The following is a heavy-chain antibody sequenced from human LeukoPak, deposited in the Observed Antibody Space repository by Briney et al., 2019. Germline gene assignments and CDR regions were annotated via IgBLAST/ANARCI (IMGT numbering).Heavy chain of an antibody. CDR2: IYYSGST. J-gene: IGHJ4*02. CDR3: ARQTLYSSSWYEGSYYFDY. Sequence: SETLSLTCTVSSGSISSSSYYWGWIRQPPGKGLEWIGSIYYSGSTYYNPSLKSRVTISVDTSKNQFSLKLSSVTAADTAVYYCARQTLYSSSWYEGSYYFDYWGQGTLVTVPS. V-gene: IGHV4-39*01. D-gene: IGHD6-13*01. CDR1: SGSISSSSYY.